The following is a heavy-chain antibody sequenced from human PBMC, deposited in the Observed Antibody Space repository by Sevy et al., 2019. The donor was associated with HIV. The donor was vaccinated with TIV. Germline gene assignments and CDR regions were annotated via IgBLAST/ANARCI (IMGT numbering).Heavy chain of an antibody. CDR1: GYTFSNYG. V-gene: IGHV1-18*01. CDR3: ARGPKVLRFSSPTGEGYYYYMDV. CDR2: ISAYNGNT. Sequence: ASVKVSCKASGYTFSNYGINWVRQAPGQGLEWMAWISAYNGNTNYAQKLQGRVTMTTDTSTSTAYMELRSLRSDDTAVYYCARGPKVLRFSSPTGEGYYYYMDVWGKGTTVTVSS. D-gene: IGHD3-3*01. J-gene: IGHJ6*03.